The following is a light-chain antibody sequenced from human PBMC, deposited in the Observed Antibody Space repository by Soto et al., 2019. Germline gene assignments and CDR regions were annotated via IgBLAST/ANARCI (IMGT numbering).Light chain of an antibody. V-gene: IGKV3-15*01. Sequence: EIVIPQSPATLSVSPGERATLSCRASQSVSSNLAWHQQKPGQAPRILMYDASTRATGIPARFSGSGSGTEFTLTISSLQSEDFAVYYCQQYHNWPITFGQGTRLEIK. CDR3: QQYHNWPIT. CDR2: DAS. J-gene: IGKJ5*01. CDR1: QSVSSN.